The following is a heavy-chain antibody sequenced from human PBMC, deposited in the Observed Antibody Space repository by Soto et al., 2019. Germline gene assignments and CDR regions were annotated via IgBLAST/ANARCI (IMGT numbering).Heavy chain of an antibody. Sequence: SETLSLTCSVSGGSINSDDHYWTWIRQPPGKGLEWIGSIYYSGTTNYNPSLKSRVTISVDTSKNQFSLKLSSVTAADTAVYYCAKSEEGYSNYWGQGTLVTVSS. V-gene: IGHV4-30-4*01. CDR1: GGSINSDDHY. CDR2: IYYSGTT. J-gene: IGHJ4*02. D-gene: IGHD4-4*01. CDR3: AKSEEGYSNY.